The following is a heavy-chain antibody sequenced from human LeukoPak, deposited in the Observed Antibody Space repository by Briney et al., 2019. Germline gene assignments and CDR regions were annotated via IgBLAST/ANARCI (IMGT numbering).Heavy chain of an antibody. V-gene: IGHV3-7*01. CDR3: ARDPPGSSYVDY. CDR2: INGHGSEI. Sequence: GGSLRHSCAASGFTFSMSWMTWVRQVPGKGLEWVASINGHGSEIHYVDSVKGRFTISRDNANDSLYLQMNSLTAEDTAMYYCARDPPGSSYVDYWGQGTLVTVSS. CDR1: GFTFSMSW. J-gene: IGHJ4*02. D-gene: IGHD5-18*01.